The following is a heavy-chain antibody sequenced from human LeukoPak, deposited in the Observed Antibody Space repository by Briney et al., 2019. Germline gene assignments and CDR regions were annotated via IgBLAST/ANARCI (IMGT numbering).Heavy chain of an antibody. CDR3: ARFIAAGYYFDY. Sequence: PGESLTLSCAASGLTVGTNYMSWVRQAPGKALEWVSIIYSGGNTYYADSAKGRFTISRDSSKNPLYLQMNSLRAEDTAVYYSARFIAAGYYFDYWGQGTLVTVSS. CDR2: IYSGGNT. J-gene: IGHJ4*02. V-gene: IGHV3-53*01. CDR1: GLTVGTNY. D-gene: IGHD6-13*01.